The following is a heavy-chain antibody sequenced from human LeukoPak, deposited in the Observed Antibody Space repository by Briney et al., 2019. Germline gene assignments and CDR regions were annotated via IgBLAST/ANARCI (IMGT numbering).Heavy chain of an antibody. CDR1: GFTFSSYW. Sequence: GGSPRLSCAASGFTFSSYWMTWVRQAPGKGLEWVADIKQDGSEKNYVDSVKGRFTISRDNAKNSLYLQMNSLRAEDTAVYYCARGGGAPDYWGQGTLVTVSS. CDR3: ARGGGAPDY. CDR2: IKQDGSEK. V-gene: IGHV3-7*01. D-gene: IGHD3-16*01. J-gene: IGHJ4*02.